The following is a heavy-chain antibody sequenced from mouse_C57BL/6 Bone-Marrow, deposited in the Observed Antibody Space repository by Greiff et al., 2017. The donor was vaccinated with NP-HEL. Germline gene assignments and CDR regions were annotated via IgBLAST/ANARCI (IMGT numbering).Heavy chain of an antibody. CDR1: GFNIKDDY. V-gene: IGHV14-4*01. CDR3: TTGSTMITTGYYFDY. D-gene: IGHD2-4*01. Sequence: EVQLQESGAELVRPGASVKLSCTASGFNIKDDYMHWVKQRPEQGLEWIGWIDPENGDTEYASKVQGKATITADTSSNTAYLQLSSLTSEDTAVYYCTTGSTMITTGYYFDYWGQGTTLTVSS. CDR2: IDPENGDT. J-gene: IGHJ2*01.